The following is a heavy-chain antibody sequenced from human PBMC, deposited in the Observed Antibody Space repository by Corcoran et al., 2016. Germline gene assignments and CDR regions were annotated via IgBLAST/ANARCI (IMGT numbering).Heavy chain of an antibody. CDR3: ARDRRGAVAGPDGYYFDY. CDR2: IYTSGST. D-gene: IGHD6-19*01. Sequence: QVQLQESGPGLVKPSETLSLTCTVSGGSISGSYWSWIRQPARKGLEWLGRIYTSGSTSYNPSLKSRVTMSVDTSRNQFSLKLTSVTAADTAVYYCARDRRGAVAGPDGYYFDYWGQGTLVTVSS. CDR1: GGSISGSY. J-gene: IGHJ4*02. V-gene: IGHV4-4*07.